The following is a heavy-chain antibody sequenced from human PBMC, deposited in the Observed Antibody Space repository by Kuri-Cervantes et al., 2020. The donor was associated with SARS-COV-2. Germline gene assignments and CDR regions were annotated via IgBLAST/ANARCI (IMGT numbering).Heavy chain of an antibody. J-gene: IGHJ6*02. CDR1: GYSFTSFG. D-gene: IGHD5-18*01. CDR3: ARLDAVVYFGMDV. V-gene: IGHV1-18*01. Sequence: ASVKVSCKASGYSFTSFGITWVRQAPGQGLEWMGWISAFNGNTNYAQKFRDRVALTTDTSTSIAYMELRTLRSDDTAVYYCARLDAVVYFGMDVWGQGTTVTASS. CDR2: ISAFNGNT.